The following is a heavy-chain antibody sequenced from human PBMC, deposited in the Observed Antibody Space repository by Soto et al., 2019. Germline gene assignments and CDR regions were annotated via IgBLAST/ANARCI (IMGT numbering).Heavy chain of an antibody. V-gene: IGHV1-69*01. CDR3: GRYCTNTKCRGGYYLDL. CDR1: GDSFTNYA. CDR2: IILALGTP. J-gene: IGHJ5*02. D-gene: IGHD2-8*01. Sequence: QVLLVQSGAEMKQPGSSVSVSCKASGDSFTNYAFTWVRQAPGQGPEWLGGIILALGTPHYSQRFQGRLTITADESSSTVYMGLGSLRLDETAVYYCGRYCTNTKCRGGYYLDLWGQGTLLTVSS.